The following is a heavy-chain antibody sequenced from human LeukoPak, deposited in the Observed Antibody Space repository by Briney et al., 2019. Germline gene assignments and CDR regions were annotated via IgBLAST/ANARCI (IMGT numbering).Heavy chain of an antibody. CDR2: INHSGST. J-gene: IGHJ4*02. D-gene: IGHD3-10*01. V-gene: IGHV4-34*01. Sequence: PSETLSLTCAVYGGSFSGYYWSWIRQPPGKGLEWIGEINHSGSTNYNPSLKSRVTISVDTSKNQFSLKLSSVTAADTAVYYCARENAGGFDYWGQGTLVTVSS. CDR1: GGSFSGYY. CDR3: ARENAGGFDY.